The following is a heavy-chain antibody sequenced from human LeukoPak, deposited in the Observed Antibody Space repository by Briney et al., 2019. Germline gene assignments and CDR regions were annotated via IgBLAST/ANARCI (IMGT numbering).Heavy chain of an antibody. CDR3: MKGWFAA. D-gene: IGHD3-10*01. CDR2: ISANSGTR. V-gene: IGHV3-23*01. Sequence: GGSLRLSCEASGFAFSFFAMSWLRQPPGKGLEWVSTISANSGTRSYAASVRGRFTISRDNSKNTLYLQMSSLRAEDTAVYYCMKGWFAAGGQGTLVTVAS. J-gene: IGHJ4*02. CDR1: GFAFSFFA.